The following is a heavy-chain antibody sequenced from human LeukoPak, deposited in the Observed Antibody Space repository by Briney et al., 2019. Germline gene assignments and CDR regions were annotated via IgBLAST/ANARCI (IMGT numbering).Heavy chain of an antibody. V-gene: IGHV3-15*01. Sequence: GGSLRLSCAASGFTFSNAWMSWVRQAPGKGLEWVGRIKSKSDGGTTDYAAPVKGRFTISRDDSQNTLYLQMNSLKTEDTAVYYCTTVKVDSSWYPNDYWGQGTQVTVSS. CDR2: IKSKSDGGTT. CDR3: TTVKVDSSWYPNDY. D-gene: IGHD6-13*01. J-gene: IGHJ4*02. CDR1: GFTFSNAW.